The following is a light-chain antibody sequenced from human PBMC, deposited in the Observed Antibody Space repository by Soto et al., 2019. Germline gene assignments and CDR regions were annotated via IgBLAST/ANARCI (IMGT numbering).Light chain of an antibody. Sequence: DIQMTHSPSTLSASVGDRVTITCRASQTITRWMDWYQQKPGKAPKLLIYDASTLESGVLARCSGSRSGTEFTLTISSRQPADFATYYCKQYNGYSWAFGQGAK. CDR1: QTITRW. J-gene: IGKJ1*01. CDR3: KQYNGYSWA. V-gene: IGKV1-5*01. CDR2: DAS.